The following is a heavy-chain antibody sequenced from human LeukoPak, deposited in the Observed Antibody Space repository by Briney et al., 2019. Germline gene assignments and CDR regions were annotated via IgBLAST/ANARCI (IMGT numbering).Heavy chain of an antibody. CDR2: INHNSGGT. V-gene: IGHV1-2*02. CDR3: ARGAYTYYYDSSLEGFDY. Sequence: ASVKVSCKASRYTFTGYYMHWVRQAPGQGLEWMGWINHNSGGTNYAQKFQGRVTMTRDTSISTAYMELSRLRSDDTAVYYCARGAYTYYYDSSLEGFDYWGQGTLVTVSS. CDR1: RYTFTGYY. J-gene: IGHJ4*02. D-gene: IGHD3-22*01.